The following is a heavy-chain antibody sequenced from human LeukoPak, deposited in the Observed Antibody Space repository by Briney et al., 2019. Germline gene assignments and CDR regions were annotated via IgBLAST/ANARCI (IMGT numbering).Heavy chain of an antibody. V-gene: IGHV4-59*01. CDR2: MYYSGST. J-gene: IGHJ6*03. Sequence: PSETLSLTCTVAGGSIKSYYWSWIRQPPGKGLEWIGYMYYSGSTNYNPSLKSRVTISGDTSKNKFSLKLSSVTAADTAVYYCARDTYYYDSSGYYYREYMDVWGKGTTVTVSS. D-gene: IGHD3-22*01. CDR3: ARDTYYYDSSGYYYREYMDV. CDR1: GGSIKSYY.